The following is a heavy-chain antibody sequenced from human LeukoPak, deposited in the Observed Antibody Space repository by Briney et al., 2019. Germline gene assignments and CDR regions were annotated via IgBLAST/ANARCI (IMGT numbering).Heavy chain of an antibody. J-gene: IGHJ4*02. CDR2: IYTGGGR. CDR1: GFTFSSYE. CDR3: ARGIDY. Sequence: PGGSLRLSCAASGFTFSSYEMHWVRQAPGKELEWVSAIYTGGGRYYADSVRGRFTISRDTSKNMVFLQMNSLRVEDTAVYYCARGIDYWGRGTLVTVSS. V-gene: IGHV3-53*01.